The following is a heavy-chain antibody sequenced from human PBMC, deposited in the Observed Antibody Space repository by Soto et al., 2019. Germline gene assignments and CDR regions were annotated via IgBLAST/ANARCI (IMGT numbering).Heavy chain of an antibody. Sequence: SETLSLTCSVSGYSVTSRDYYWAWIRQPPGKGLEWIGSMFYSGLTYYNPSLKSRVTLSVDTSKNQFSVRLNSVTAADTAVYYCAPLSVSLSGPYGIHVWGQGTTVTVSS. J-gene: IGHJ6*02. CDR2: MFYSGLT. CDR3: APLSVSLSGPYGIHV. V-gene: IGHV4-39*01. CDR1: GYSVTSRDYY. D-gene: IGHD2-15*01.